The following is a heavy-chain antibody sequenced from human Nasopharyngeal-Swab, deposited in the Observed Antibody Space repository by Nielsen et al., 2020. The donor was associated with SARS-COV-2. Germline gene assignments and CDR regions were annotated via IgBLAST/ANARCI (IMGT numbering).Heavy chain of an antibody. CDR3: ARAFADSLYGMDV. J-gene: IGHJ6*02. D-gene: IGHD2/OR15-2a*01. V-gene: IGHV4-59*02. Sequence: SETLSLTCTVSGGSVSSYYWSWIRQHPGKGLEWIGYISYSGSTYYNPSLKSRVTISVDTSQNQFSLKVNSVTAADTAVYYCARAFADSLYGMDVWGQGTTVTVSS. CDR1: GGSVSSYY. CDR2: ISYSGST.